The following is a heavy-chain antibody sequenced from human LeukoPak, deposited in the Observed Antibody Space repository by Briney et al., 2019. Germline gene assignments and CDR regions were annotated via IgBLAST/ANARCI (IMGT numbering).Heavy chain of an antibody. V-gene: IGHV5-51*01. J-gene: IGHJ5*02. Sequence: GESLKISCKGSGYSFTSYWIGWVRQMPGKGLEWMGIIYPDDSDTRYSPSFQGQVTISADKSISTAYLQWSSLKASDTAMYYCARRLRPKYSSSSVFGWFDPWGQGTLVTVSS. CDR1: GYSFTSYW. CDR2: IYPDDSDT. CDR3: ARRLRPKYSSSSVFGWFDP. D-gene: IGHD6-13*01.